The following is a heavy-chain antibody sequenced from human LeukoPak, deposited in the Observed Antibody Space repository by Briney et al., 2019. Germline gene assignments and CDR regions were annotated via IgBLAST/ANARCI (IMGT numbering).Heavy chain of an antibody. V-gene: IGHV4-39*01. CDR2: INYSGSS. CDR1: GGSVAHSAYC. CDR3: ARCWRLARRVDP. J-gene: IGHJ5*02. Sequence: PSETLSLTCTVSGGSVAHSAYCWRWIRQPPGKGLEWIATINYSGSSNYNPSLKSRVIISIDTVKDQFSLRLTSVTAADTAVYYCARCWRLARRVDPWGQGTLITVSS. D-gene: IGHD3-3*01.